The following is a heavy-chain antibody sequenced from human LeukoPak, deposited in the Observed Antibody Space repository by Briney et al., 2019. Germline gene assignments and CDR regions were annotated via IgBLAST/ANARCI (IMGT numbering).Heavy chain of an antibody. D-gene: IGHD1-1*01. J-gene: IGHJ4*02. CDR2: VYHNGGT. CDR3: SRELAGTTITH. Sequence: SETLSLTCTVSGGSISSSSYYWGWIRQPPGKGLEWIGSVYHNGGTYYNPSLKSRVTISADKSKNQFFLNLNSVTAADTAVYYCSRELAGTTITHWGQGILVTVSS. CDR1: GGSISSSSYY. V-gene: IGHV4-39*07.